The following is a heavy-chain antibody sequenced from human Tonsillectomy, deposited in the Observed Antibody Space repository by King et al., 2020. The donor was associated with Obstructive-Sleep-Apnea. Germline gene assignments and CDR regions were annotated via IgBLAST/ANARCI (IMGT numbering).Heavy chain of an antibody. CDR3: ARDAELGINWYFDL. CDR1: GGSISSYY. CDR2: SYYSGST. Sequence: QLQESGPGLVKPSETLSLTCTLSGGSISSYYWCWIRQPPGKGLDWIGYSYYSGSTHYNPSLTSRVTISAETSKNQFSLKLSSVTAADTAVYYCARDAELGINWYFDLWGRGTLVTVSS. J-gene: IGHJ2*01. D-gene: IGHD7-27*01. V-gene: IGHV4-59*01.